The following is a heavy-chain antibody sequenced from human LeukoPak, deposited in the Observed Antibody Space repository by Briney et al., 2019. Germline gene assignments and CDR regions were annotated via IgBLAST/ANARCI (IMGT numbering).Heavy chain of an antibody. CDR3: TRAAGDSSPFDY. J-gene: IGHJ4*02. Sequence: GGSLRLSCTASGFTFGDYAMSWVRQAPGKGLEWVGFLRSKAYGGTTEYAPSVKGRFTISRDDSKSIAYLQMNSLNNEDTAVYYCTRAAGDSSPFDYWGQGTLVTVSS. D-gene: IGHD7-27*01. V-gene: IGHV3-49*04. CDR1: GFTFGDYA. CDR2: LRSKAYGGTT.